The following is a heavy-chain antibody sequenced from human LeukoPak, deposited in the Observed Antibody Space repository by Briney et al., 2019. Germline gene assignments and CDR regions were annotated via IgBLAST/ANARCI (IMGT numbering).Heavy chain of an antibody. CDR3: ARERVIAAAGDGFDS. V-gene: IGHV3-48*02. CDR2: ISSSSTTI. Sequence: GGSLTLSCAASGFTFSDYSMNWVRQAPGKGLEWVSYISSSSTTIFYADSVKGRFTISRDNAKNSLFLQMNGLRDEDTALYYCARERVIAAAGDGFDSWGQGTLVTVSS. CDR1: GFTFSDYS. D-gene: IGHD2-21*01. J-gene: IGHJ4*02.